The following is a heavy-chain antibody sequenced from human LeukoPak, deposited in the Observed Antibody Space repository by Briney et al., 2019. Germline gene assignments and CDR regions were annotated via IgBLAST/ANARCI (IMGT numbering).Heavy chain of an antibody. CDR2: IGSGGDT. CDR3: AKYYAARSRSFDF. V-gene: IGHV3-23*01. J-gene: IGHJ4*02. CDR1: GFTFSSYA. D-gene: IGHD3-10*01. Sequence: GGSLRLSCAASGFTFSSYAMTWVRQSPGKGLEWVSVIGSGGDTYYSDAVQGRFTISRVNSKNTLYLQMNSLRADDTAVYYCAKYYAARSRSFDFWGQGTLVTVSS.